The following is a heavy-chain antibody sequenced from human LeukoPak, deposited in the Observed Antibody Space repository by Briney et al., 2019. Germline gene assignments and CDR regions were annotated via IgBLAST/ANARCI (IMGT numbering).Heavy chain of an antibody. CDR2: IIPILGIA. D-gene: IGHD4-23*01. CDR1: GGTFSSYA. CDR3: ARSLTHDYGGKTPGGAFDI. V-gene: IGHV1-69*04. J-gene: IGHJ3*02. Sequence: SVKVSCKASGGTFSSYAISWVRQAPGQGLEWMGRIIPILGIANYAQKSQGRVTITADKSTSTAYMELSSLRSEDTAVYYCARSLTHDYGGKTPGGAFDIWGQGTMVTVSS.